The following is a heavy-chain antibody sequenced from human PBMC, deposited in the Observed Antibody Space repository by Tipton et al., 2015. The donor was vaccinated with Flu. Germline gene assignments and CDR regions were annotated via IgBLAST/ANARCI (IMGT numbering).Heavy chain of an antibody. CDR1: GFTFSSFN. J-gene: IGHJ4*02. V-gene: IGHV3-48*04. D-gene: IGHD2-21*01. Sequence: GSLRLSCTPSGFTFSSFNMNWVRQAPGKGLEWVSYITSTSDAIYYADSVKGRFTISRDNAKNLVYLQMDSLRAEDTAVYYCARQIGGGDCYWGQGTLVTVSS. CDR3: ARQIGGGDCY. CDR2: ITSTSDAI.